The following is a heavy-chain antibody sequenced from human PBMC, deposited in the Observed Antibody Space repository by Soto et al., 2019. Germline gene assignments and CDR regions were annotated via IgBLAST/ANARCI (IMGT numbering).Heavy chain of an antibody. J-gene: IGHJ4*02. CDR3: ARASGSYYGYFDY. CDR2: IYHSGTT. Sequence: NPSETLSLTCAVSVDSRRSNNWWSWVRQPPGKGLEWIGEIYHSGTTNYNPSLKSRVTISVDKSKNQFSLKLSSVTAADTAVYYCARASGSYYGYFDYWGQGTLVTVSS. V-gene: IGHV4-4*02. CDR1: VDSRRSNNW. D-gene: IGHD1-26*01.